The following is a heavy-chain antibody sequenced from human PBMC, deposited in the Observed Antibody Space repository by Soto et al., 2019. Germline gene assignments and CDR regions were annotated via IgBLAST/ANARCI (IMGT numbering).Heavy chain of an antibody. Sequence: WTWIRQPPGKGLEWMGYIYYRGTTTNYNPSLKSRVTLSVDTSKNQFSLKLSSVTAADTAVYYCARLGGRYAVPHFDYWGQGTLVTVSS. J-gene: IGHJ4*02. D-gene: IGHD1-26*01. CDR3: ARLGGRYAVPHFDY. V-gene: IGHV4-59*08. CDR2: IYYRGTT.